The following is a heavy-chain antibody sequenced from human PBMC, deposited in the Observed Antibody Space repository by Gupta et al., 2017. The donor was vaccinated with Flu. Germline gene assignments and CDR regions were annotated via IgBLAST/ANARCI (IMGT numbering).Heavy chain of an antibody. CDR1: GFTFSNYW. CDR3: ATVFEY. V-gene: IGHV3-74*01. D-gene: IGHD2-21*02. CDR2: VDKEGSGT. J-gene: IGHJ4*02. Sequence: CAASGFTFSNYWMHWVRQVPGKGLVWVSRVDKEGSGTSYADSVKGRVTISRDNAKNNRYLQMNSLRAEDTAVEYCATVFEYWGQGTLVIVSS.